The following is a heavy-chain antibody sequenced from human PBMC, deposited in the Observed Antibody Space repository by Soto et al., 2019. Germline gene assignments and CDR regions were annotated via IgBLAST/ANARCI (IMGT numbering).Heavy chain of an antibody. J-gene: IGHJ4*02. CDR3: ARTTLTYYYDSSGYHFDY. V-gene: IGHV2-70*01. Sequence: SGPTLVNPTQSLTPTCSFSGFSLTTTEVAVGWIRQPPGKALEWLALIDWDDDKYYSTSLKTRLTISKDTSKNQVVLTMTNMEPVDTATYYCARTTLTYYYDSSGYHFDYWGQGTLVTVSS. CDR1: GFSLTTTEVA. CDR2: IDWDDDK. D-gene: IGHD3-22*01.